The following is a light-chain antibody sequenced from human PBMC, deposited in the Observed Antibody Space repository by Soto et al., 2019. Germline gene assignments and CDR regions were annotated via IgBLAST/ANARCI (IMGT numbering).Light chain of an antibody. V-gene: IGKV1-39*01. CDR1: QPISSH. CDR2: AGS. J-gene: IGKJ1*01. CDR3: QKSYTIPWT. Sequence: IQITQSPSSLSASVGDRVTITCQASQPISSHLNWFQQKPGKAPRLLIYAGSRLLGGVPLRFSASESGTDSTLTISSLQPEDFATYFCQKSYTIPWTFGLGTKVDIK.